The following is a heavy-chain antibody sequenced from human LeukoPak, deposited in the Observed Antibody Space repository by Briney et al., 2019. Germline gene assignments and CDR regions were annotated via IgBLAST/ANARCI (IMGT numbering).Heavy chain of an antibody. CDR1: GFTFSSYG. Sequence: PGGSLGLSCAASGFTFSSYGMHWVRQAPGKGLEWVAVISYDGSNKYYADSVKGRFTISRDNSKNTLYLQMNSLRAEDTAVYYCAKDLSPIAVAGSDGFDYWGQGTLVTVSS. CDR2: ISYDGSNK. V-gene: IGHV3-30*18. J-gene: IGHJ4*02. D-gene: IGHD6-19*01. CDR3: AKDLSPIAVAGSDGFDY.